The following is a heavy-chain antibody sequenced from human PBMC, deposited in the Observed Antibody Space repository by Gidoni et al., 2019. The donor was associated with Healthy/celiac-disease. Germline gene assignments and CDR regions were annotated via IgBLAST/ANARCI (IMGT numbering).Heavy chain of an antibody. D-gene: IGHD3-10*01. CDR1: GFTFSSYA. CDR2: ISGSGGST. Sequence: EVQLLESGGGLVQPGGSLRLSCAASGFTFSSYAMSWVRQAPGKGLEWVAAISGSGGSTYYADSVKGRFTISRDNSKNTLYLQMNSLRAEDTAVYYCAKDPIYGSGSFDYWGQGTLVTVSS. CDR3: AKDPIYGSGSFDY. V-gene: IGHV3-23*01. J-gene: IGHJ4*02.